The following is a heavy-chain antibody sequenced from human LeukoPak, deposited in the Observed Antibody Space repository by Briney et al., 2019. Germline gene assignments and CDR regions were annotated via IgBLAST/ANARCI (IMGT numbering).Heavy chain of an antibody. D-gene: IGHD3-10*01. V-gene: IGHV3-23*01. CDR3: AKDRSGSYPNWFDP. J-gene: IGHJ5*02. CDR1: GFTFSSYA. CDR2: ISGSGDNT. Sequence: GGSLRLSCAASGFTFSSYAMSWVRQVPGKGLEWVSVISGSGDNTFYADSVKGRFTISRDNSKNTMYLQMNSLRAEDTALYYCAKDRSGSYPNWFDPWGQGTLVTVSS.